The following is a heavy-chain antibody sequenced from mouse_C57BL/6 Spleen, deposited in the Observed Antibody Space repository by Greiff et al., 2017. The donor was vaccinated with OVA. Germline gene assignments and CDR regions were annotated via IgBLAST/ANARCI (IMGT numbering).Heavy chain of an antibody. J-gene: IGHJ2*01. D-gene: IGHD2-2*01. CDR2: INPYNGGT. CDR3: AERVWLRQGGCYCDY. Sequence: VQLKQSGPVLVKPGASVKMSCKASGYTFTDYYMNWVKQSHGKSLEWIGVINPYNGGTSYNQKFKGKATLTVDKSSSTAYMELNSLTSEDSAVYYCAERVWLRQGGCYCDYWGQGTTLTVSS. V-gene: IGHV1-19*01. CDR1: GYTFTDYY.